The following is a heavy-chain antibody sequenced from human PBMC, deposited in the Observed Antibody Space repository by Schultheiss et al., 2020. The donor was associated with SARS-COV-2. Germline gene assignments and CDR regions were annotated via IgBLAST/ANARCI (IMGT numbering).Heavy chain of an antibody. Sequence: GGSLRLSCAASGFTFSSYGMHWVRQAPGKGLEWVAVIWHDGNNKYYADSVKGRFTISRDNSKNTLYLQMNSLRAEDTAVYYCASTSDIVVAVATAWGQGTLVTVSS. CDR1: GFTFSSYG. J-gene: IGHJ1*01. CDR2: IWHDGNNK. D-gene: IGHD2-15*01. V-gene: IGHV3-33*01. CDR3: ASTSDIVVAVATA.